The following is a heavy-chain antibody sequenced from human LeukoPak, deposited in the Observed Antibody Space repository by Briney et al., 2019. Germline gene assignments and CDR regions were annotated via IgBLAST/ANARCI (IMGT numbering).Heavy chain of an antibody. D-gene: IGHD3-16*01. V-gene: IGHV1-18*04. Sequence: GASVKVSCKPSGYIFTSNSITWVRQAPGQQLEWMGWISTFNGYTKYAQNLQGRITMTGDTSTRTVYLEMRNLRSDDTAVYFCARGESYYDLWGQGTLVTVSS. CDR2: ISTFNGYT. J-gene: IGHJ4*02. CDR3: ARGESYYDL. CDR1: GYIFTSNS.